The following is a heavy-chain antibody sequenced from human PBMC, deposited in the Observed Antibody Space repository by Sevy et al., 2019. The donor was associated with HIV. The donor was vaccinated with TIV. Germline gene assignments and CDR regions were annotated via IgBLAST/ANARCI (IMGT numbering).Heavy chain of an antibody. V-gene: IGHV3-33*01. CDR1: GFTFSTYG. D-gene: IGHD4-17*01. CDR3: ARDLEFYDYGDYGPAFMPDY. Sequence: GGSLRLSCAASGFTFSTYGMHWVRQAPGKGLEWVAVMWFDGSNTYYADSGKGRFTISRDIAKNTLHLQMNSLGAEDTAVYYCARDLEFYDYGDYGPAFMPDYWGQGTLVTVSS. J-gene: IGHJ4*02. CDR2: MWFDGSNT.